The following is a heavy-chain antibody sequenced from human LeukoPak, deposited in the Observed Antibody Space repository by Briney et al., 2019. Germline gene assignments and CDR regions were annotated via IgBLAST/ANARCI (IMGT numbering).Heavy chain of an antibody. CDR2: IAPSDSYT. Sequence: GESLKISCKGSGYSFTSHWISWVRQMPGKGLEWVGRIAPSDSYTNYSPSFQGHVTISADESINTAYLQWSSLKASDTAMYYCARHLRAYSSSWYFDYWGQGTLVTVSS. CDR1: GYSFTSHW. J-gene: IGHJ4*02. D-gene: IGHD6-13*01. CDR3: ARHLRAYSSSWYFDY. V-gene: IGHV5-10-1*01.